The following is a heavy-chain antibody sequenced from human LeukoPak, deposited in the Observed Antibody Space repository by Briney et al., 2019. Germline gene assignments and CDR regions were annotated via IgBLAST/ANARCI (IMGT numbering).Heavy chain of an antibody. CDR3: AKSGSYYCYDY. Sequence: GGSLRLSCAASGFTFSSYEMNWVRQAPGKGLEWVSYISSSGSTIYYADSVKGRFTISRDNAKNSLYLQMNSLRAEDTAVYYCAKSGSYYCYDYWGQGTLVTVSS. D-gene: IGHD1-26*01. CDR1: GFTFSSYE. J-gene: IGHJ4*02. V-gene: IGHV3-48*03. CDR2: ISSSGSTI.